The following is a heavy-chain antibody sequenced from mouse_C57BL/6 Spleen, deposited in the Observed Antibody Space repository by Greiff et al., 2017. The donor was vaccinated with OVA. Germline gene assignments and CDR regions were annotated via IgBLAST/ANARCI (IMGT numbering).Heavy chain of an antibody. CDR3: ARRLRHFDY. D-gene: IGHD2-4*01. CDR1: GFTFSDYG. CDR2: ISSGSSTN. J-gene: IGHJ2*01. V-gene: IGHV5-17*01. Sequence: EVKVVESGGGLVKPGGSLKLSCAASGFTFSDYGMHWVRQAPEKGLEWVAYISSGSSTNYYADTVKGRFTISRDNAKNPLFLQMTSLRSEDTAMYYCARRLRHFDYWGQGTTLTVSS.